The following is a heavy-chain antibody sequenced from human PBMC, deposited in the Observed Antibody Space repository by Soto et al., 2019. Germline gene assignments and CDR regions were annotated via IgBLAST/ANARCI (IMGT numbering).Heavy chain of an antibody. CDR3: ARGPKRGARRLSSRYVDL. V-gene: IGHV4-34*01. J-gene: IGHJ2*01. Sequence: QVQLQQWGAGLLKPSETLSLTCAVYGGSFSGYYWSWIRQPPGKGLEWIGEINHSGSTNYNPSLNSRVTISVDTSKNQFSLKLSSVTAADTAVYYCARGPKRGARRLSSRYVDLWGRGTLVTVSS. CDR2: INHSGST. D-gene: IGHD6-6*01. CDR1: GGSFSGYY.